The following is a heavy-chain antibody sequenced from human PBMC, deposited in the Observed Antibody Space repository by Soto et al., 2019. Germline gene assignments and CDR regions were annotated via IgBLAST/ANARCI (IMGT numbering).Heavy chain of an antibody. Sequence: SETLSLTCTVSGGSISSSSYYWGWIRQPPGKGLEWIGSIYYSGSTYYNPSLKSRVTISVDTSKNQFSLKLSSVTAADTAVYYCARHVYDFWNPYYYYMDVWGKGTTVTVSS. V-gene: IGHV4-39*01. CDR3: ARHVYDFWNPYYYYMDV. CDR2: IYYSGST. CDR1: GGSISSSSYY. D-gene: IGHD3-3*01. J-gene: IGHJ6*03.